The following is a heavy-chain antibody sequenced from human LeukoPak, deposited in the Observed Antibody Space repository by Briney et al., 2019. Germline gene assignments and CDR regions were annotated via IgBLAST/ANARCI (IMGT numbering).Heavy chain of an antibody. CDR1: GGSGGSISSSNY. CDR3: ARDSRLGYCTNGVCWGVLYYMDV. V-gene: IGHV4-4*02. D-gene: IGHD2-8*01. CDR2: IYHSGST. Sequence: SETLSLTCAVSGGSGGSISSSNYWSWVRQPPGKGLEWIGEIYHSGSTNYNPSLKSRVTISVDKSKNQFSLKLNSVTAADTAVYYCARDSRLGYCTNGVCWGVLYYMDVWGKGTTVTVSS. J-gene: IGHJ6*03.